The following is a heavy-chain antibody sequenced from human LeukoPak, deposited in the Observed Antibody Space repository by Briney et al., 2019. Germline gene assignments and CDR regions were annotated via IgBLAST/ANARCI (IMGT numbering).Heavy chain of an antibody. Sequence: GASVKVSCKASGYTFTGYYMHWVRQAPGQGLEWMGWINPNSGGTNYAQKFQGRVTMTRDTSISTAYMELSRLRSDDTAVYYCAGGWGDCSSTSCYHSWFDPWGQGTLVTVSS. CDR3: AGGWGDCSSTSCYHSWFDP. CDR1: GYTFTGYY. CDR2: INPNSGGT. J-gene: IGHJ5*02. D-gene: IGHD2-2*01. V-gene: IGHV1-2*02.